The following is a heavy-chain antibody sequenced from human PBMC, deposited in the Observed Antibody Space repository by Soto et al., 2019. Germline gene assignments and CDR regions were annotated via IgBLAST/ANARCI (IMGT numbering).Heavy chain of an antibody. Sequence: GGSLRLSCAASGFTFSSYAMSWVRQAPGKGLEWVSAISGSGGSTYYADSVKGRFTISRDNSKNPLYLQMNSLRAEDTDVYYCAKGYYDFWSGERWFDPWGQGTLVTVSS. CDR2: ISGSGGST. D-gene: IGHD3-3*01. J-gene: IGHJ5*02. CDR1: GFTFSSYA. CDR3: AKGYYDFWSGERWFDP. V-gene: IGHV3-23*01.